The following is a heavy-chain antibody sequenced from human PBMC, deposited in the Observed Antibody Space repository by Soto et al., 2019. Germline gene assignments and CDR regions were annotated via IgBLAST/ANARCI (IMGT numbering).Heavy chain of an antibody. CDR3: VRGSSSSWYAYGMDV. V-gene: IGHV3-74*01. CDR2: IDNDGIST. J-gene: IGHJ6*02. CDR1: GFTFRSYW. Sequence: GGSLILSCAASGFTFRSYWMHWVRQTPEKGLVWVSHIDNDGISTTYADSVKGRFTISRDNAKNTLYLQMNSLTVEDTAVYYCVRGSSSSWYAYGMDVWGQGTTVTVSS. D-gene: IGHD6-13*01.